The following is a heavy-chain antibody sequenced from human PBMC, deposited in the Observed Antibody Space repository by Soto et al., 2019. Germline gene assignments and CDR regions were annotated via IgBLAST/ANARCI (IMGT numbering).Heavy chain of an antibody. V-gene: IGHV4-59*01. CDR3: ARDYYDSSGYIHYYYGMDV. CDR2: IYYSGST. Sequence: SSETLSLTCTVSGGSISSYYWSWIRQPPGKXLEWIGYIYYSGSTNYNPSLKSRVTISVDTSKNQFSLKLSSVTAADTAVYYCARDYYDSSGYIHYYYGMDVWGQGTTVTVSS. D-gene: IGHD3-22*01. CDR1: GGSISSYY. J-gene: IGHJ6*02.